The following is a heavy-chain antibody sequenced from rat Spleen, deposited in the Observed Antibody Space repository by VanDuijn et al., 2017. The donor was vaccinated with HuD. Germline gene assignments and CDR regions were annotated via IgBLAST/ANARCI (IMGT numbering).Heavy chain of an antibody. J-gene: IGHJ2*01. D-gene: IGHD1-10*01. CDR2: IIYDGTRT. V-gene: IGHV5-7*01. CDR1: GFTFSDYN. Sequence: EVQLVESGGGLVQPGRSLKLSCAASGFTFSDYNMAWVRQAPKKGLEWVATIIYDGTRTHYRDSVKGRFTSSREDAKSTLYLQMNSLRYEDTATYYCARHWNKEDYFDYWGQGVMVTVSS. CDR3: ARHWNKEDYFDY.